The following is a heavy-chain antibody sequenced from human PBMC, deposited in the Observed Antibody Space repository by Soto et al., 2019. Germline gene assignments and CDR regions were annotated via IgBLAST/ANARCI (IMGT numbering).Heavy chain of an antibody. D-gene: IGHD6-19*01. CDR3: ARDGQWLPRDGLRSSYYFAY. V-gene: IGHV3-33*01. CDR2: IWYDGGNK. CDR1: GFTFRSYV. J-gene: IGHJ4*02. Sequence: QVQLVESGGGVVQPGRSLRLSCAASGFTFRSYVMHWVRQAPGKGLEWVAGIWYDGGNKYYADSVKGRFTISRDNSKNTLYLQMKSLRAEDTAVHYCARDGQWLPRDGLRSSYYFAYWGQGTLVTGSS.